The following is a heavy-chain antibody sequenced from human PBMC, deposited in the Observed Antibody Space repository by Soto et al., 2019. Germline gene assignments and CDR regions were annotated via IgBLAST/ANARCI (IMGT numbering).Heavy chain of an antibody. CDR1: GSTFSSYS. J-gene: IGHJ4*02. Sequence: EVQLVESGGALVKPGGSLRPSCAASGSTFSSYSMNWVRQPPGKGPEWVPSIISSSSYIYYADSVKGRFTIPRDNAKNSLYLQMNSLRAEDTAVYYCARDQPGYSYGYGLGYWGQGTLVTVSS. D-gene: IGHD5-18*01. CDR2: IISSSSYI. V-gene: IGHV3-21*01. CDR3: ARDQPGYSYGYGLGY.